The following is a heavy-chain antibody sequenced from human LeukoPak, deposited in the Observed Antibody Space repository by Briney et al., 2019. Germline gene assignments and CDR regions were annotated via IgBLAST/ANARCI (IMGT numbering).Heavy chain of an antibody. D-gene: IGHD6-13*01. CDR2: IYYSGST. CDR3: ARRIAAPTYFDY. CDR1: EGSISTHY. J-gene: IGHJ4*02. Sequence: ASQTLSLTCTASEGSISTHYWSWIRQPPGKGLDWIGYIYYSGSTNYTPSLKSRVTISVDTSKNQFSLKLTSVTAADSAVYYCARRIAAPTYFDYWGQGTLVTVSS. V-gene: IGHV4-59*11.